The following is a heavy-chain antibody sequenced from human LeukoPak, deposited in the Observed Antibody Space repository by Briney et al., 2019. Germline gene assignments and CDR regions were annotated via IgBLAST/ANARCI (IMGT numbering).Heavy chain of an antibody. V-gene: IGHV3-7*04. CDR3: TRVGYIDEGIDY. CDR1: GFPFSSHW. J-gene: IGHJ4*02. Sequence: GGSLRLSCVASGFPFSSHWMTWVRRAPGKGLEWVANIKQDGSKKSYVDSVKGRFTISRDNAKNSLYLQMNSLRAEDTAIYYCTRVGYIDEGIDYWGQGTLVTVSS. CDR2: IKQDGSKK. D-gene: IGHD5-24*01.